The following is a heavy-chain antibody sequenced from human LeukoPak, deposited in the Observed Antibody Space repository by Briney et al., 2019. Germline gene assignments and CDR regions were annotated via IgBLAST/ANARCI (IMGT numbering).Heavy chain of an antibody. Sequence: PGGSLRLSCAASGFTFSNAWMSWVRQAPGKGLERVGRIKSKTDGGTTDYAAPVKGRFTISRDDSKNTLYLQMNSLKTEDTAVYYCTTDDYYYDSSDYLSWGQGTLVTVSS. CDR1: GFTFSNAW. J-gene: IGHJ5*02. D-gene: IGHD3-22*01. CDR3: TTDDYYYDSSDYLS. V-gene: IGHV3-15*01. CDR2: IKSKTDGGTT.